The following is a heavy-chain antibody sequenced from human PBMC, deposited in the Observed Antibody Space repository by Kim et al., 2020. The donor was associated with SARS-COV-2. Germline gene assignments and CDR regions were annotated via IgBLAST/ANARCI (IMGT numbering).Heavy chain of an antibody. Sequence: SETLSPTCAVYGESFSGYQWSWIRQSPGKGLEWIGEIDQSGSTNYNPSLKSRVTISADTSKNQFSLKLSSVTAADTAVYYCARGRGGITMIVVVITAAEYYFSSWGQGTRVTVS. CDR3: ARGRGGITMIVVVITAAEYYFSS. V-gene: IGHV4-34*01. CDR2: IDQSGST. CDR1: GESFSGYQ. J-gene: IGHJ4*02. D-gene: IGHD3-22*01.